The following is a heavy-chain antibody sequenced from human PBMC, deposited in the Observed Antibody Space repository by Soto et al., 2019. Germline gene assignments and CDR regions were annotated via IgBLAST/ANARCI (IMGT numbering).Heavy chain of an antibody. V-gene: IGHV1-8*01. J-gene: IGHJ6*03. CDR2: MNPNSGNT. CDR1: GYTFTSYD. Sequence: QVQLVQSGAEVKKPGASVQVSCKASGYTFTSYDINWVRQATGQGLEWMGWMNPNSGNTGYAQKFQGRVTMTRNTSISTAYMELSSLRSEDTAVYYCASGGAYSSSWYFNYYYYYMDVWGKGTTVTVSS. D-gene: IGHD6-13*01. CDR3: ASGGAYSSSWYFNYYYYYMDV.